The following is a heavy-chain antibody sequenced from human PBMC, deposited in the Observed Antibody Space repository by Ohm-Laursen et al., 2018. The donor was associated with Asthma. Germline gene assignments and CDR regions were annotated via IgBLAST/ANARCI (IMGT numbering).Heavy chain of an antibody. J-gene: IGHJ4*02. V-gene: IGHV4-31*03. D-gene: IGHD3-16*02. CDR2: IYYSGST. CDR3: ARDLHLEELSLFDY. CDR1: GGSISSGGYY. Sequence: SQTLSLTCTVSGGSISSGGYYWSWIRQHPGKGLEWIGYIYYSGSTYYNPSLKSRVTISVDTSKNQFSLKLSSVTAADTAVYYCARDLHLEELSLFDYWGQGTLVTVSS.